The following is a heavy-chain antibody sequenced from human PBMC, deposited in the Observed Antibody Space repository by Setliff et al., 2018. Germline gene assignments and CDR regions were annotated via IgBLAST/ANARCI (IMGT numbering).Heavy chain of an antibody. Sequence: GASVKVSCKASGYNFAESIVSWVRQAPGQGLEWMGWISAYNGHTYSAQKFQARVTLTTDTSTNMAYMELRGLRSDDTAIYYCLRLVRYCTTIACHRTLGEEVWGQGTLVTVS. J-gene: IGHJ4*02. CDR3: LRLVRYCTTIACHRTLGEEV. V-gene: IGHV1-18*01. CDR1: GYNFAESI. CDR2: ISAYNGHT. D-gene: IGHD2-8*01.